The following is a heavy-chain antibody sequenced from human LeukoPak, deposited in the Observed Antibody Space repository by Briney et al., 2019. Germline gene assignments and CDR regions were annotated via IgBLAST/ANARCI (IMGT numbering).Heavy chain of an antibody. V-gene: IGHV3-30*03. CDR1: GFTFSSYG. CDR3: AILPTGQGGWDY. D-gene: IGHD1-1*01. CDR2: ISYDGSNK. Sequence: PGGSLRLSCAASGFTFSSYGMHWVRQAPGKGLEWVAVISYDGSNKYYADSVKGRFTISRDNSKNTLYLQMNSLRAEDTAVYYGAILPTGQGGWDYWGPGPLVTVS. J-gene: IGHJ4*02.